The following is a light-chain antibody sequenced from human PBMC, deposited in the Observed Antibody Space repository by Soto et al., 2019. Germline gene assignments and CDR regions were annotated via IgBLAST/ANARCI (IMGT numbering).Light chain of an antibody. CDR1: QSVSSSY. J-gene: IGKJ3*01. Sequence: EIVLTQSPGTLSLSPGERATLSCRASQSVSSSYLAWYQQKPGQAPRLLIYGASSRATGIPDRFSGSGSGTDFILTICRLEPEDFAVYYCQQYGRSPFTFGPGTKVDI. V-gene: IGKV3-20*01. CDR2: GAS. CDR3: QQYGRSPFT.